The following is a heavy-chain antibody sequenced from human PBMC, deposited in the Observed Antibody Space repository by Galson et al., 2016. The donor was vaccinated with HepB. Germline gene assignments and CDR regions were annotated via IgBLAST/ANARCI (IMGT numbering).Heavy chain of an antibody. CDR1: GGSVSSDY. Sequence: SETLSLTCSVSGGSVSSDYWSWIRQPPEKGLEWIGYTHYSGSTNFNPSLKSRVSISLDTSKNQFSLRLTSVAAADTAVYYCARLRRVAAAGSYNYHSMDVWGQGTLVTVSS. V-gene: IGHV4-59*02. CDR2: THYSGST. D-gene: IGHD6-13*01. CDR3: ARLRRVAAAGSYNYHSMDV. J-gene: IGHJ4*02.